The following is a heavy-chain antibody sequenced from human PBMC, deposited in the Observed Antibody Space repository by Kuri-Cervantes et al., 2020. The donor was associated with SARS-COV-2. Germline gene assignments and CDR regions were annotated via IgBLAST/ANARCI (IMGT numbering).Heavy chain of an antibody. D-gene: IGHD1-26*01. V-gene: IGHV6-1*01. CDR3: ARDSYSGRPYRRPYGMDV. Sequence: SETLSLTCAISGDSVSSNSAAWNWIRQSPSRGLEWLGRTYYRSTWYNDYAVSVKSRITINPYTSKNQFSLQLNSVTPADTAVYYCARDSYSGRPYRRPYGMDVWGQGTTVTVSS. J-gene: IGHJ6*02. CDR2: TYYRSTWYN. CDR1: GDSVSSNSAA.